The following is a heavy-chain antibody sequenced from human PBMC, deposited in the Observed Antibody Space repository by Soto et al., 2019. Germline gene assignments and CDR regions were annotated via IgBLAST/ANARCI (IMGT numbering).Heavy chain of an antibody. CDR1: GFTFINYA. Sequence: EVQLLESGGGLVQPGGSLRLSCAASGFTFINYAMSWVRQAPGKGLEWVSTIGGGDGSTYYADSVKGRFPISRDNADNSLYLQLNSLTAEDTAVYYCTKEKSVMYSGYDAFDIWGRGTMVTVSS. D-gene: IGHD5-12*01. CDR2: IGGGDGST. CDR3: TKEKSVMYSGYDAFDI. J-gene: IGHJ3*02. V-gene: IGHV3-23*01.